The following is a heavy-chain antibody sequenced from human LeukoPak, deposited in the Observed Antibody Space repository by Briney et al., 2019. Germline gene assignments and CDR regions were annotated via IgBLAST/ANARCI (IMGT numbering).Heavy chain of an antibody. CDR2: ISSSSSTI. CDR1: GFTFSSYN. J-gene: IGHJ4*02. Sequence: PGGSLRLSCPASGFTFSSYNMNWVRQAPGKGLEWVSYISSSSSTIYYADSVKGRFTISRYNAENSLYLQMNSLRAEDTAVYYCVRVLPFGGLFLPSSFWGQGTLVTVSS. V-gene: IGHV3-48*01. D-gene: IGHD3-16*01. CDR3: VRVLPFGGLFLPSSF.